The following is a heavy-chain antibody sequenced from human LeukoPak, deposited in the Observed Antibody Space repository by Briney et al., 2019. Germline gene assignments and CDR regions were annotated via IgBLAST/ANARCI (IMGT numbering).Heavy chain of an antibody. V-gene: IGHV3-48*04. CDR3: ARGYCSGGSCYSCFDY. CDR1: GFTFSSYS. J-gene: IGHJ4*02. D-gene: IGHD2-15*01. CDR2: ISSSGSTI. Sequence: GGSLRLSCAASGFTFSSYSMSWIRQAPGKGLEWVSYISSSGSTIYYADSVKGRFIISRDNAKNSLYLQMNSLRAEDTAVYYCARGYCSGGSCYSCFDYWGQGTLVTVSS.